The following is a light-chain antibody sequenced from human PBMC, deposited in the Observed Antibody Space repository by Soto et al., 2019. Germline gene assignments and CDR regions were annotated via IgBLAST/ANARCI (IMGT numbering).Light chain of an antibody. V-gene: IGKV3-11*01. CDR1: QNVRTF. Sequence: EVVLTQSPATLSLSPGERATLSCRASQNVRTFLDWYQQKPGQAPRLLIYGASNRATGIPARFSGSGSGTDFTLTISSLEPEDFAVYYCQQYNDWPLTFGQGTKVEV. J-gene: IGKJ1*01. CDR2: GAS. CDR3: QQYNDWPLT.